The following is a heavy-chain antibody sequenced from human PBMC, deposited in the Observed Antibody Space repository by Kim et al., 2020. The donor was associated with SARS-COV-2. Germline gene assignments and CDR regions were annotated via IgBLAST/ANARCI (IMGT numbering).Heavy chain of an antibody. J-gene: IGHJ4*02. Sequence: GSTNYNPSLKSRVTISVDTSKNQYSLKLSSVTAADTAVYYCARDRRYFDYWGQGTLVTVSS. CDR2: GST. CDR3: ARDRRYFDY. D-gene: IGHD6-6*01. V-gene: IGHV4-59*01.